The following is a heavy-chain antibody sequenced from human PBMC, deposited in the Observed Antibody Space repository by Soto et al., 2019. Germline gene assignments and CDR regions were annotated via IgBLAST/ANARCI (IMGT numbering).Heavy chain of an antibody. J-gene: IGHJ6*03. CDR3: AKDLSYYYYYYMDV. Sequence: EVQLLESGGGLVQPGGSLRLSCAASGFTFSSYAMSWVRQAPGKGLEWVSAISGSGGSTYYADSVKGRFTSSRDNSKNTLYLQMNSLRAEDTAVYYCAKDLSYYYYYYMDVWGKGTTVTVSS. CDR1: GFTFSSYA. V-gene: IGHV3-23*01. CDR2: ISGSGGST.